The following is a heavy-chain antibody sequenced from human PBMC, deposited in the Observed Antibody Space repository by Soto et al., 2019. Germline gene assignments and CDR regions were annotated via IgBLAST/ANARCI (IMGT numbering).Heavy chain of an antibody. V-gene: IGHV1-69*12. CDR3: ARHVPAAGYYYGMDV. Sequence: QVQLVQSGAEVKKPGSSVKVSCKASGGTFSSYAISWVRQAPGQGLEWMGGIIPTFGTANYAQKFQGRVTITADESTSTAYMGLSSLRSEDTAVYYCARHVPAAGYYYGMDVWGQGTTVTVSS. CDR2: IIPTFGTA. CDR1: GGTFSSYA. D-gene: IGHD2-2*01. J-gene: IGHJ6*02.